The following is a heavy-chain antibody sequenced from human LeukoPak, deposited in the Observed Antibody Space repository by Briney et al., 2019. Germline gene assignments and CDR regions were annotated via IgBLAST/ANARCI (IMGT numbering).Heavy chain of an antibody. J-gene: IGHJ4*02. CDR2: IYYSGST. CDR1: AGSVSSYY. CDR3: ARRRGSSWYYFDY. D-gene: IGHD6-13*01. V-gene: IGHV4-59*08. Sequence: SETLSLTCTVSAGSVSSYYWSWIRQPPGKGLEWIGYIYYSGSTNYNPSLKSRVTISVDTSKNQFSLKLSSVTAADTAVYYCARRRGSSWYYFDYWGQGTLVTVSS.